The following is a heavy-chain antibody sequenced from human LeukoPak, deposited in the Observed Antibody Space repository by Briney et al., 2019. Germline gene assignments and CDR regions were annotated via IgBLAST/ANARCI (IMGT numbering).Heavy chain of an antibody. D-gene: IGHD3-10*01. J-gene: IGHJ3*02. CDR3: ARDILPSGSRAFDI. V-gene: IGHV3-33*01. Sequence: GGSLRLSCAVSGFTRSDYGIHWVRQAPGKGLVWVTIISSDGTIKYADSVKGRFTVSRDSSKNTVYLQMNSLRAEDTAVYYCARDILPSGSRAFDIWGQGTMVTVSS. CDR2: ISSDGTIK. CDR1: GFTRSDYG.